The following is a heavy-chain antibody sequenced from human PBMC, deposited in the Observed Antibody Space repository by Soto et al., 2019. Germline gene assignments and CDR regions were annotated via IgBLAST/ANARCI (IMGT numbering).Heavy chain of an antibody. D-gene: IGHD3-3*01. CDR3: ARAPVGLDTISYFDN. Sequence: PSETLSFTGTVSRDSVSSVCFHLAWLRRPPGKRLEWIGYIYNGGSTYYRPSLESRLHMSQDAASSHYSLGLTSVTAADTAVYLCARAPVGLDTISYFDNWGQGKLVTVSS. J-gene: IGHJ4*02. V-gene: IGHV4-30-4*01. CDR1: RDSVSSVCFH. CDR2: IYNGGST.